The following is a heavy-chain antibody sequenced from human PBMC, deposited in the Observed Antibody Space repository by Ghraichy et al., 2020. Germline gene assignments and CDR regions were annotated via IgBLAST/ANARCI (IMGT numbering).Heavy chain of an antibody. CDR1: GFTFSNYW. CDR2: IDYDGTNT. D-gene: IGHD2-21*02. V-gene: IGHV3-74*01. Sequence: LSLTCVTSGFTFSNYWMHWVRQAPGKGLVWVSRIDYDGTNTDYADSVKGRFTISRDNAKNTLYLQMNSLKTEDTAVYFCARGKPSSCGGDCHSDYWGQGTLVTVSS. J-gene: IGHJ4*02. CDR3: ARGKPSSCGGDCHSDY.